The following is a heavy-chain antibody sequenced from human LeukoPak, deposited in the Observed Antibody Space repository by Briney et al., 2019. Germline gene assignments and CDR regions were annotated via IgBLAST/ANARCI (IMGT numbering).Heavy chain of an antibody. J-gene: IGHJ3*02. V-gene: IGHV4-59*01. CDR2: IYYSGST. D-gene: IGHD3-22*01. Sequence: SETLSLTCSVSGGSISSSYWSWIRQAPGKGLEWIGQIYYSGSTNYNPSLKSRVTISVDTSKKQFSLKLSSVTAADTAVYYCAREGMIATGREPAEIWGQGTIVTVSS. CDR1: GGSISSSY. CDR3: AREGMIATGREPAEI.